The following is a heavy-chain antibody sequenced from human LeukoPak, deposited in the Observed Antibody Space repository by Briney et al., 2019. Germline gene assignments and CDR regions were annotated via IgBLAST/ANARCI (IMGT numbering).Heavy chain of an antibody. J-gene: IGHJ4*02. CDR3: ARGPSSPLTH. V-gene: IGHV3-48*03. CDR1: GFTFSSYE. D-gene: IGHD6-6*01. CDR2: NSSSGSTI. Sequence: GGSLRLSCAASGFTFSSYEMNWVRQAPGKGLEWVSYNSSSGSTIYYADSVKGRFTISRDNAKNSLYLQMDSLRAEDTAVYYCARGPSSPLTHWGQGTLVTVSS.